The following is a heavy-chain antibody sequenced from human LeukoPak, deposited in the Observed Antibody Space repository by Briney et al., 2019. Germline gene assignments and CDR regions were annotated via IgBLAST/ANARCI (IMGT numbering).Heavy chain of an antibody. V-gene: IGHV3-7*03. Sequence: GGSLRLSCAASGFTLSSYWMSWVRQAPGKGLEWVANIKQDGSEKYYVDSVKGRFTISRDNAKNSLYLQMNSLRAEDTAVYYCARALGGDYVGYWGQGTLVTVSS. CDR1: GFTLSSYW. D-gene: IGHD3-16*01. CDR2: IKQDGSEK. J-gene: IGHJ4*02. CDR3: ARALGGDYVGY.